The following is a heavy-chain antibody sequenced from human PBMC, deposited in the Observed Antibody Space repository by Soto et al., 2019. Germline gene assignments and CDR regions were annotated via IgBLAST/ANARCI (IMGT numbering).Heavy chain of an antibody. CDR2: TRNKANSYTT. V-gene: IGHV3-72*01. CDR1: GFTFSDYY. Sequence: EVQLVESGGGLVQPGGSLIISCAVSGFTFSDYYMDWVRQAPGKGLEWVGRTRNKANSYTTEYAASVKGIFIVSRNDSKNTLYLQMNSLKTEDAAVYYCARSSGTYRYFDYWGQGTLDTVSS. CDR3: ARSSGTYRYFDY. J-gene: IGHJ4*02. D-gene: IGHD1-26*01.